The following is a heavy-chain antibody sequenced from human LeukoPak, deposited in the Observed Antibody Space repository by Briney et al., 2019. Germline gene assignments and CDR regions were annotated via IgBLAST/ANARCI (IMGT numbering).Heavy chain of an antibody. CDR1: GYSFISYW. V-gene: IGHV5-51*01. J-gene: IGHJ4*02. D-gene: IGHD6-13*01. CDR3: ARRAPGITAAGTGIDY. CDR2: IYPGDPDT. Sequence: GESLKISCKGSGYSFISYWIAWVRQMPGKGLEWMGIIYPGDPDTRYSPSFEGQVTISADKSISTAYLQWSSLKASDSAMYYCARRAPGITAAGTGIDYWGQGTLVTVSS.